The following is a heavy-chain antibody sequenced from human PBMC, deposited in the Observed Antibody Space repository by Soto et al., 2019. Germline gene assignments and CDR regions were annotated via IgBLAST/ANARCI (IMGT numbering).Heavy chain of an antibody. CDR2: ILPIFGTR. Sequence: QVQLVQSGAEVKKPGSAVKVSCKASAGTLSNYAITWVRQAPGQGLEWLGRILPIFGTRDYAQTFQGRVTITADDSTTTAYMELSSLRSDETAVYYCAKDGGREGYFGNWFDPWGQGTLVTAPS. V-gene: IGHV1-69*15. J-gene: IGHJ5*02. D-gene: IGHD2-15*01. CDR1: AGTLSNYA. CDR3: AKDGGREGYFGNWFDP.